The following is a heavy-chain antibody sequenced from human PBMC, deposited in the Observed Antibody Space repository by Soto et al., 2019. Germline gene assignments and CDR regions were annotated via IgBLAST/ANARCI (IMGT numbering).Heavy chain of an antibody. V-gene: IGHV1-3*01. CDR3: ARASLISLAARY. CDR1: GYTFTSYA. J-gene: IGHJ4*02. Sequence: GASVKVSCKASGYTFTSYAMHWVRQAPGQRLEWMGWINAGNGNTKYSQKFQGRVTITRDTSASTAYMELSSLRSEDTAVYYCARASLISLAARYWGQGTLVTVSS. CDR2: INAGNGNT. D-gene: IGHD6-6*01.